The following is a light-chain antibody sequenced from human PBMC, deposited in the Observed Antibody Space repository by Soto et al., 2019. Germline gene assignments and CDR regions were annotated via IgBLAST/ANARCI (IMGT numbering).Light chain of an antibody. CDR1: TSNIENNY. Sequence: QSLLTQPPSVSAAPGQKVTISCSGSTSNIENNYVSWYQQLPGTAPKLLIYDNNKRPSGIPDRFSGFKSGTSATLGITGLQTGDEAIYYCGTWDSSLSAGVVFGGGTKLTVL. J-gene: IGLJ2*01. CDR2: DNN. V-gene: IGLV1-51*01. CDR3: GTWDSSLSAGVV.